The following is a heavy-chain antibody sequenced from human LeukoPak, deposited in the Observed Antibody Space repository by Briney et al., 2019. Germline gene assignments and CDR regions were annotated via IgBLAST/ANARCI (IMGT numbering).Heavy chain of an antibody. J-gene: IGHJ4*02. CDR1: GGSISSGDYY. D-gene: IGHD6-19*01. V-gene: IGHV4-30-4*08. CDR2: IYYSGST. Sequence: TSETLSLTCTVSGGSISSGDYYWSWIRQPPGKGLEWIGYIYYSGSTYYNPSLKSRVTISVDTSKNQFSLKLSSVTAADTALYYCSRLAVGIDYWGQGTLVTVSS. CDR3: SRLAVGIDY.